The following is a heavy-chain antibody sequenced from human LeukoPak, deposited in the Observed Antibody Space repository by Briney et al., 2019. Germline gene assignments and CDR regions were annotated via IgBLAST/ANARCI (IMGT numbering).Heavy chain of an antibody. J-gene: IGHJ5*02. CDR3: ARVYDSSSSPSYNWFDP. V-gene: IGHV3-48*03. CDR2: ISSSGSTI. Sequence: PGGSLRLSCAASGFTFSSYEMNWVRQAPGKGLEWVSYISSSGSTIYYADSVKGRFTISRDNARNSLYLQMNSLRAEDTAVYYCARVYDSSSSPSYNWFDPWGQGTLVTVSS. D-gene: IGHD3-22*01. CDR1: GFTFSSYE.